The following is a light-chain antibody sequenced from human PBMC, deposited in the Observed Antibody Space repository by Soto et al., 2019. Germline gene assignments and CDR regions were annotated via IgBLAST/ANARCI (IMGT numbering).Light chain of an antibody. CDR1: SSDIGRYNH. CDR3: SSYTGSSTLVV. Sequence: QSALTQPPSVSGSPGQSVSISCTGISSDIGRYNHVSWYQQPPGTAPKLMIYDVSNRPSGVPDRFSGSKSGNTASLTISGLQAEDEAEYYCSSYTGSSTLVVFGGGTKVTVL. J-gene: IGLJ2*01. V-gene: IGLV2-18*02. CDR2: DVS.